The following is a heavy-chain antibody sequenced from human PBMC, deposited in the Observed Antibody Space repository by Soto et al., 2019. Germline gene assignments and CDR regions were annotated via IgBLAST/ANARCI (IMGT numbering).Heavy chain of an antibody. J-gene: IGHJ2*01. Sequence: QMQLQESGPGLVKPSGTLSLTCGVSGGSISSSKWWTWVRQPPGKGPEWIGEIYHSGSTNYNPSLTRRVTISFDKSKNQFSLTLTSVTAADTAVYYCASQDYSSSTDASFLVNGYFDLWGRGILVTVSS. V-gene: IGHV4-4*02. CDR1: GGSISSSKW. CDR2: IYHSGST. CDR3: ASQDYSSSTDASFLVNGYFDL. D-gene: IGHD6-6*01.